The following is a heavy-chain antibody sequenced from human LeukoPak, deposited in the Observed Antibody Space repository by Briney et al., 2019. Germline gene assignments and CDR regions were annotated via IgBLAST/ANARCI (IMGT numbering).Heavy chain of an antibody. CDR3: ARGCGTSCYAFDY. CDR2: ICYDSSYI. V-gene: IGHV3-30*04. CDR1: GFTFSSYA. Sequence: PGRSLRLSCAASGFTFSSYAMHWVRQAPGKGLEWVAVICYDSSYIYYADSVKGRFTISRDNAKNSLYLQMNSLRAEDTAVYYCARGCGTSCYAFDYWGQGTLVTVSS. J-gene: IGHJ4*02. D-gene: IGHD2-2*01.